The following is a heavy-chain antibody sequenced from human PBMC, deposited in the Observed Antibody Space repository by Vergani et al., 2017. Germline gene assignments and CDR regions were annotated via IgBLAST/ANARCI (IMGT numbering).Heavy chain of an antibody. Sequence: EVQLVESGGGLVKPGGSLRLSCAASGFTFNSYSVNWVRQTPGKGLEWVSSISGPGLSTYYADSVKGRFSISRDNSKNTVFLQMHSLRAEDTAIYYCVXEKIDLGSYFFDSWGHGILVTVSS. J-gene: IGHJ4*01. V-gene: IGHV3-23*04. D-gene: IGHD2/OR15-2a*01. CDR3: VXEKIDLGSYFFDS. CDR2: ISGPGLST. CDR1: GFTFNSYS.